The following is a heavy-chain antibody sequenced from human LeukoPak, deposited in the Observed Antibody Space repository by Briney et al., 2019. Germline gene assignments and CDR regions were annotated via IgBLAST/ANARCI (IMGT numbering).Heavy chain of an antibody. D-gene: IGHD2-2*01. J-gene: IGHJ6*02. Sequence: SETLSLTCAVYGGSFSGYYWSWIRQPPGKGLEWIGEINHSGSTNYNPSLKSRVTISVDTSKNQFSLKLSSVTAADTAVYYCARKEVPGAPYYYYGMDVWGQGTTVTVSS. CDR1: GGSFSGYY. CDR3: ARKEVPGAPYYYYGMDV. CDR2: INHSGST. V-gene: IGHV4-34*01.